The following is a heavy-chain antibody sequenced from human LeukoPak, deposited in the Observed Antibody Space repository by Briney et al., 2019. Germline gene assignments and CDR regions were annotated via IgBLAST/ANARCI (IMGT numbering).Heavy chain of an antibody. D-gene: IGHD1-26*01. CDR2: VYSDDTT. CDR1: GFTVNSNY. J-gene: IGHJ4*02. V-gene: IGHV3-53*01. CDR3: ARGGGYYAIDY. Sequence: GGSLRLSCAASGFTVNSNYMDWVRQAPGKGLEWVSVVYSDDTTYYADSVKGRFTISRDNSKNTLYLQMNNLRAEDTAVYYCARGGGYYAIDYWGQGTLVTVSS.